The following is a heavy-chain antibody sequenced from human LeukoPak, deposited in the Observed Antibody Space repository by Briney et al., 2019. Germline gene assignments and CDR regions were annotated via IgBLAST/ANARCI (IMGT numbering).Heavy chain of an antibody. CDR1: GYSISSGYV. CDR3: ASLYSSSSYWFDP. J-gene: IGHJ5*02. V-gene: IGHV4-38-2*01. D-gene: IGHD6-6*01. CDR2: IFHNGGS. Sequence: LETLSLTCAVSGYSISSGYVWGWIRQPPGQGLDWIGSIFHNGGSYNNPSLKSRTTISIDTSLNQFSLKLSSVTAADTAVYYCASLYSSSSYWFDPWGQGTLVTVSS.